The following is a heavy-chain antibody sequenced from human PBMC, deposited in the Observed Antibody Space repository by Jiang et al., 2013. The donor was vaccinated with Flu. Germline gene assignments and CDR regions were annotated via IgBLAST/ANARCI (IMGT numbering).Heavy chain of an antibody. D-gene: IGHD4-17*01. CDR1: GGSFSGYY. CDR2: INHSGGT. J-gene: IGHJ3*02. V-gene: IGHV4-34*01. CDR3: ARSLDYGDYSDAFDI. Sequence: GSGLVKPSETLSLTCAVYGGSFSGYYWSWIRQPPGKGLEWIGEINHSGGTNYNPSLKSRVTISVDTSKNQFSLKLSSVTAADTAVYYCARSLDYGDYSDAFDIWGQGTMVTVSS.